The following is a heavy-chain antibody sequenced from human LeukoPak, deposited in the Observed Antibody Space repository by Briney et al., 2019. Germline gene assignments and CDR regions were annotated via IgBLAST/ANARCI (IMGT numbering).Heavy chain of an antibody. CDR2: IYYSGST. CDR1: GGSISSGAYY. CDR3: ARAGRRGGAFDI. V-gene: IGHV4-30-4*08. Sequence: SETLSLTCTVSGGSISSGAYYWSWIRQPPGKGLEWIGYIYYSGSTYYNPSLKSRVTISVDTSKNQFSLKLSSVTAADTAVYYCARAGRRGGAFDIWGQGTMVTVSS. J-gene: IGHJ3*02.